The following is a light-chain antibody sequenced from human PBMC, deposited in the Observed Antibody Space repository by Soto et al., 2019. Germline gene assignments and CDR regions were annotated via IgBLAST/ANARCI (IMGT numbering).Light chain of an antibody. Sequence: QSVLTQPPSVSGAPGQRVTISCTGSSSNIGANYGVHWYQQLPGRAPKLLISGNSNRPSGVPDRFSGSRSGTSASLAITGLQAEDEADYYCQSYDNRLSGILFGVGTKLTAL. J-gene: IGLJ2*01. CDR3: QSYDNRLSGIL. V-gene: IGLV1-40*01. CDR2: GNS. CDR1: SSNIGANYG.